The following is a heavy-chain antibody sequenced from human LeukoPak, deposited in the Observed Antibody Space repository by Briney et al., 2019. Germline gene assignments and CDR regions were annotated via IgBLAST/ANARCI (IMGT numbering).Heavy chain of an antibody. CDR3: ANAGGDSRPHDY. V-gene: IGHV3-23*01. CDR2: ISGSGHTT. CDR1: GFTFSSYA. D-gene: IGHD2-21*02. Sequence: GGSLRLSCAGSGFTFSSYAMSGVRQAPGKGPEWVSAISGSGHTTSYADAVKGRFAISRDNSKNTLSLQMSSLRAEDTAVYYCANAGGDSRPHDYWGQGTLVTVSS. J-gene: IGHJ4*02.